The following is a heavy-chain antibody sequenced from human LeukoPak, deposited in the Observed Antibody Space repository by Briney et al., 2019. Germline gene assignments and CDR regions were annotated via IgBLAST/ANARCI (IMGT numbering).Heavy chain of an antibody. CDR1: GGSFSGYY. V-gene: IGHV4-34*01. Sequence: SETLSLTCAVYGGSFSGYYWSWIRQPPGKGLEWIGEINHSGSTNYNPSLKSRVTISVDTSKIQFSLKLSSVTAADTAVYYCARGRGQQLGTGAFDIWGQGTMVTVSS. CDR2: INHSGST. J-gene: IGHJ3*02. D-gene: IGHD6-13*01. CDR3: ARGRGQQLGTGAFDI.